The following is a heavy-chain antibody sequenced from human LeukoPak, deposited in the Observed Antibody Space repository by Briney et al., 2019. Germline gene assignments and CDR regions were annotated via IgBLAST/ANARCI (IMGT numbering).Heavy chain of an antibody. V-gene: IGHV3-9*01. D-gene: IGHD6-19*01. CDR1: GFIFNNYA. CDR2: IRWNSGTI. J-gene: IGHJ4*02. CDR3: AKDNRRHYTSGPNPDSLH. Sequence: GRSLRLSCAGSGFIFNNYAMHWVWHPPGMGLEWVSGIRWNSGTIDYADSVRGRFTISRDNAKNSLYLQMDSLRVEDTAFYYCAKDNRRHYTSGPNPDSLHWGQGALVTVSS.